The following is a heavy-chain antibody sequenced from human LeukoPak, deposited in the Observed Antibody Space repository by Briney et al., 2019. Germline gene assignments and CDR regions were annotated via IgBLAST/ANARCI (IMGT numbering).Heavy chain of an antibody. CDR2: IKQDGSGR. J-gene: IGHJ4*02. CDR3: ARDLVGSGTTFDY. CDR1: GFTFSSYW. Sequence: GGSLILSCAASGFTFSSYWMSWVRQAPGKGPEWVANIKQDGSGRYYVDSVKGRFTISRDNAKNSLYLQMNSLRAEDTAVYYCARDLVGSGTTFDYWGQGTLVTVSS. D-gene: IGHD3-10*01. V-gene: IGHV3-7*04.